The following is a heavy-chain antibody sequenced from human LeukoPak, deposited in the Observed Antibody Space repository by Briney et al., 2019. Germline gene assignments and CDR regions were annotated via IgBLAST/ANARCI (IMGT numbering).Heavy chain of an antibody. V-gene: IGHV3-23*01. CDR3: AKGSSSGWSGDYFDY. D-gene: IGHD6-19*01. Sequence: GGSLRLSCAASGFTFSSYAMSWVRQAPGKGLEWVSAMSGSGGSTYYADSVKGRFTISRDNSKNTLYLQMNSLRAEDTAVYYCAKGSSSGWSGDYFDYWGQGTLVTVSS. CDR2: MSGSGGST. J-gene: IGHJ4*02. CDR1: GFTFSSYA.